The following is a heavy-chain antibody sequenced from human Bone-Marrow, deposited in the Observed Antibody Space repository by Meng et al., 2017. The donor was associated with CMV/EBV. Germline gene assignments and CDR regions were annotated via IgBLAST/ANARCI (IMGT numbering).Heavy chain of an antibody. D-gene: IGHD6-13*01. CDR2: IRYDGSNK. J-gene: IGHJ4*02. CDR1: GYTFTSYG. CDR3: AKEGAGGKQQLVRNSPLDY. V-gene: IGHV3-30*02. Sequence: SCKASGYTFTSYGMHWVRQAPGKGLEWVAFIRYDGSNKYYADSVKGRFTISRDNSKNTLYLQMNSLRAEDTAVYYCAKEGAGGKQQLVRNSPLDYWGQGTLVTVSS.